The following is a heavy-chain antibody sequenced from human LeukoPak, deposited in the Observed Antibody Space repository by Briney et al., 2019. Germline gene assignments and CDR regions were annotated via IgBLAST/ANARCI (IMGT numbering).Heavy chain of an antibody. CDR1: RHTFTSYG. Sequence: ASVTVSCKASRHTFTSYGISWVRQAPGQGVEWMGWISAYNGNTNYAQKLQGRVTMTTDTSTSTAHMELRSLRSDDAAVYYCARGNSGSYSFDYWGQGTLVTVSS. CDR2: ISAYNGNT. D-gene: IGHD1-26*01. V-gene: IGHV1-18*01. CDR3: ARGNSGSYSFDY. J-gene: IGHJ4*02.